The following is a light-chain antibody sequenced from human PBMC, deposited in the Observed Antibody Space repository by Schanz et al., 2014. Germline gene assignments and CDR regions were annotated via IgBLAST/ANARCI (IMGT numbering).Light chain of an antibody. V-gene: IGLV2-8*01. CDR1: SSDVGGYDY. CDR3: ATWDASLSGWV. J-gene: IGLJ3*02. Sequence: QSALTQPPSASGSPGQSVTISCTGTSSDVGGYDYVSWYQHHPGKAPKLMIYEVSERPSGVPDRFSGSKSGTSASLAISGLRSEDEADYYGATWDASLSGWVFGGGTKVTVL. CDR2: EVS.